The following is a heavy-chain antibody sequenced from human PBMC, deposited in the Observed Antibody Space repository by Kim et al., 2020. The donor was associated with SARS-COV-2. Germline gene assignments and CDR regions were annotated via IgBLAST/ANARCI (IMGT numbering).Heavy chain of an antibody. CDR3: ARYSKHITLVEIVKAYSWFDA. Sequence: SETLSLTCAVYGGSFSGTYFWTWIRQPPGKGLEGIGEINYSGTTNYNPSLKSRVTISVDTSKNQLSLRLTSVTAADTAVYYCARYSKHITLVEIVKAYSWFDAWSQGPPVTVSS. D-gene: IGHD3-3*01. CDR2: INYSGTT. J-gene: IGHJ5*02. CDR1: GGSFSGTYF. V-gene: IGHV4-34*01.